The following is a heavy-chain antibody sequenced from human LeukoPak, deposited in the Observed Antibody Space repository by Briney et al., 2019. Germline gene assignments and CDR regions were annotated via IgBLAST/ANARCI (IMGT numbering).Heavy chain of an antibody. CDR2: IYTSGST. J-gene: IGHJ5*02. Sequence: TAETLSLTCTVSGVSISSYYLSWVRQPPGKGLEWIGYIYTSGSTNYNPYLRSRVSLSVDTSKNQFSLKLSSVTAADTAVYYCARSTSNRFDPWGQGTLVTVSS. CDR1: GVSISSYY. CDR3: ARSTSNRFDP. V-gene: IGHV4-4*09.